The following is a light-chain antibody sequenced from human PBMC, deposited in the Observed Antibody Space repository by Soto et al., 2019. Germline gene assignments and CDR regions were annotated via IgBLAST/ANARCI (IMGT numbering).Light chain of an antibody. CDR1: QTLSRSY. CDR2: RAS. CDR3: QQYDSSPDKYT. Sequence: VVLTQSPGTLSLSPGERATLSCRASQTLSRSYLAWYQQKPGQAPRLLIFRASSRATGIPDRFSGSGSGTALPLTISRLEPEDFAVYYCQQYDSSPDKYTFGQGTKLEIK. J-gene: IGKJ2*01. V-gene: IGKV3-20*01.